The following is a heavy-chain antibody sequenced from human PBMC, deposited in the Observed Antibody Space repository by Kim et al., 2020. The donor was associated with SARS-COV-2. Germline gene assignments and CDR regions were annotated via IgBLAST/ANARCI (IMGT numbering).Heavy chain of an antibody. J-gene: IGHJ5*02. D-gene: IGHD1-26*01. V-gene: IGHV1-69*06. CDR3: ATVGPSGDVARGWFDP. CDR2: IIPRFDRT. Sequence: SVKVSCKPSGNTFGSTGISWVRQAPGQGLEWMAGIIPRFDRTDYAEKLQGRVTITADKSTNTAYMELSDLRSDDTAMYYCATVGPSGDVARGWFDPWGQGSLVTVSS. CDR1: GNTFGSTG.